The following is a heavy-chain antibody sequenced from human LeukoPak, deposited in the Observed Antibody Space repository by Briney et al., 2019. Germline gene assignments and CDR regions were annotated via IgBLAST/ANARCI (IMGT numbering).Heavy chain of an antibody. CDR3: ARRPSIYGSGSYYAFDI. V-gene: IGHV4-39*07. CDR2: IYYSGST. J-gene: IGHJ3*02. CDR1: GGSISSSSYY. D-gene: IGHD3-10*01. Sequence: PSETLSLTCTVSGGSISSSSYYWGWIRQPPGKGLEWIGTIYYSGSTYYNPSLKSRVTISVDTSKNQFSLKLSSVTAADTAVYYCARRPSIYGSGSYYAFDIWGQGTMVTVSS.